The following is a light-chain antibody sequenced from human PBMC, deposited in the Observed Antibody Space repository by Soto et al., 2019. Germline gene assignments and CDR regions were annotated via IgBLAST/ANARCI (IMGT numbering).Light chain of an antibody. CDR3: QQYGSSPGT. Sequence: EIVLTQSPATLSLSPGERATLSCGASQSISSSYLAWYQQKPGLAPRLLIYDASSRATGIPDRFTDSGSGTDFTLTISRLEPEDFAVYFCQQYGSSPGTFGRGTKV. J-gene: IGKJ1*01. CDR2: DAS. V-gene: IGKV3D-20*01. CDR1: QSISSSY.